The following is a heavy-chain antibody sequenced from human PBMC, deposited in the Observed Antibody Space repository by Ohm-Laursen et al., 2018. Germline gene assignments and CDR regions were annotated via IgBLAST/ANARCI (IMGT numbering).Heavy chain of an antibody. CDR3: ALVSRGWFDP. CDR1: GFTVSNTY. Sequence: LSLTCAVSGFTVSNTYMSWVRQAPGKGLEWVSVIYSGGSTYLADSVKGRFTISRDNSKNTLYLQMNSLSTDDTAVYYCALVSRGWFDPWGQGTLVTVSS. D-gene: IGHD2-15*01. V-gene: IGHV3-53*01. J-gene: IGHJ5*02. CDR2: IYSGGST.